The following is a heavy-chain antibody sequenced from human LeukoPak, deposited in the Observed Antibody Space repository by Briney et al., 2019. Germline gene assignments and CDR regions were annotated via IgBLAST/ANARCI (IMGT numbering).Heavy chain of an antibody. Sequence: GGSLGLSCAASGFSFRSNAMSWVRQAPGKGLEWVSVINNSGGITYYADSVKGRSTISRDNSKNTLYLQMNSLRGEDTAVYYCATPSDSSGWYGVWGQGTLVTVSS. CDR2: INNSGGIT. CDR3: ATPSDSSGWYGV. V-gene: IGHV3-23*01. D-gene: IGHD6-19*01. CDR1: GFSFRSNA. J-gene: IGHJ4*02.